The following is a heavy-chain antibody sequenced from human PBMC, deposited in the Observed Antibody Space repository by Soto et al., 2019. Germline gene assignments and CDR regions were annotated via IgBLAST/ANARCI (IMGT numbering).Heavy chain of an antibody. D-gene: IGHD4-4*01. CDR1: GFSLTTSGLG. Sequence: QITLKESGPTLVRPTETLTLTCTFSGFSLTTSGLGVGWIRQPPGKALEWLALIYWNDEKRYRPSLHSRLSITKDTSRNQVVLTMTNMDPVDTGTYYFTHRTTVTPGLNWGPGTLVTVSS. CDR3: THRTTVTPGLN. CDR2: IYWNDEK. V-gene: IGHV2-5*01. J-gene: IGHJ4*02.